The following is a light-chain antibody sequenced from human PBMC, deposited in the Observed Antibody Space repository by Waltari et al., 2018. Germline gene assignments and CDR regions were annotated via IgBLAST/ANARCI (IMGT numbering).Light chain of an antibody. CDR2: DAS. CDR3: QQYGSSPRIT. Sequence: EIVLTQSPATLSLSPGERATLSCRASQSVSSSHLAWYQQKPGLAPRLLIYDASSRATGIPDRFSVSGSGTDFTLTISRLEPEDFAVYYCQQYGSSPRITFGPGTKVDIK. CDR1: QSVSSSH. V-gene: IGKV3D-20*01. J-gene: IGKJ3*01.